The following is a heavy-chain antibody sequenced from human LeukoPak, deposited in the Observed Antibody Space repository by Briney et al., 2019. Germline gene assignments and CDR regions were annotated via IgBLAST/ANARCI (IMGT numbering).Heavy chain of an antibody. CDR3: ARTTTQYYYYYYGMDV. V-gene: IGHV1-69*01. J-gene: IGHJ6*02. CDR1: GGTFSSYA. Sequence: ASVKVSCKASGGTFSSYAISWVRQAPGQGLEWMGGIIPIFGTANYAQKFQGRVTITADESTSTAYMGLSSLRSEDTAVYYCARTTTQYYYYYYGMDVWGQGTTVTVSS. D-gene: IGHD4-11*01. CDR2: IIPIFGTA.